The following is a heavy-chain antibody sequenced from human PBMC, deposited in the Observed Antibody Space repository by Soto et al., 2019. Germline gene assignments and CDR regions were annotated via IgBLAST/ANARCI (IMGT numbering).Heavy chain of an antibody. CDR1: GGSFSGYY. Sequence: LSLTCAVYGGSFSGYYWSWIRQPPGKGLEWIGEINHSGSTNYNPSLKSRVTISVDTSKNQFSLKLSSVTAADTAVYYCARGRQLDYYYYGMDVWGQGTTGTVSS. J-gene: IGHJ6*02. D-gene: IGHD6-13*01. V-gene: IGHV4-34*01. CDR2: INHSGST. CDR3: ARGRQLDYYYYGMDV.